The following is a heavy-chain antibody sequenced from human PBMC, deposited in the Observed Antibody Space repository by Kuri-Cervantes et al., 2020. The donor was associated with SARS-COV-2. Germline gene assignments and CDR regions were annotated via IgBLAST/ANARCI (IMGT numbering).Heavy chain of an antibody. CDR2: IYYSGST. CDR1: GGSISSYY. V-gene: IGHV4-59*01. D-gene: IGHD6-19*01. Sequence: SETLSLTCTVSGGSISSYYWSWIRQPPGKGLEWIGYIYYSGSTNYNPSLKSRVTISVDTSKNQFSLKLSSVTAADTAVYYCARSSGWAAAFDIWGQGTTVTVSS. CDR3: ARSSGWAAAFDI. J-gene: IGHJ3*02.